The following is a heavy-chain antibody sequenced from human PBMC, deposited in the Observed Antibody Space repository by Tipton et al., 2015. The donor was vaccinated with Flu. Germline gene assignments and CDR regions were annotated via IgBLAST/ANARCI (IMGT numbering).Heavy chain of an antibody. CDR1: GYTFTSND. CDR2: MNPNSGNT. V-gene: IGHV1-8*01. J-gene: IGHJ4*02. CDR3: ARGESLAGLYYFDS. D-gene: IGHD1-1*01. Sequence: QVQLVQSGAEVKKPGASVKVSCKASGYTFTSNDINWVRQATGQGLEWMGWMNPNSGNTGYAQKFQGRVTMTRNTSISTAYMELSSLRSEDTAVYYCARGESLAGLYYFDSWGQGTHVTVSS.